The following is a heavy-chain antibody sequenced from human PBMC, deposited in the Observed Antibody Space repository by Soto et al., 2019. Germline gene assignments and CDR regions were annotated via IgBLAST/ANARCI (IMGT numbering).Heavy chain of an antibody. CDR3: AKDPHRDY. CDR2: ISYDGSNK. Sequence: GGSLRLSCAASGFTFSSYGMHWVRQAPGKGLEWVAVISYDGSNKYYADSVKGRFTISRDNSKNTLYLQMNSLRAEDTAVYYCAKDPHRDYWGQGTLVTVSS. CDR1: GFTFSSYG. J-gene: IGHJ4*02. V-gene: IGHV3-30*18.